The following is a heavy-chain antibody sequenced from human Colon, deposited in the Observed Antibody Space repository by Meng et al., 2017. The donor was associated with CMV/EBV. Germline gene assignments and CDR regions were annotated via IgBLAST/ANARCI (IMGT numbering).Heavy chain of an antibody. CDR1: GGSFSNYY. V-gene: IGHV4-34*01. CDR2: IHQSGIT. J-gene: IGHJ4*02. Sequence: VHLQQWGSGLLKPSETLSLTGVFSGGSFSNYYWSWIRQSPGKGLEWIGDIHQSGITNHNPSLKSRVTISIDTSKNQFSLKLSSVTAADTALYYCAGGTYQAWEVLYFWGQGTLVTVSS. CDR3: AGGTYQAWEVLYF. D-gene: IGHD3-10*01.